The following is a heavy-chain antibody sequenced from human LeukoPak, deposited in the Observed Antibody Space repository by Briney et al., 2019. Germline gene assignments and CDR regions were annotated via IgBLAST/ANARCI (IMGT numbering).Heavy chain of an antibody. CDR1: GLTVSRNY. Sequence: PGGSLRLSCAASGLTVSRNYMNWVRQAPGKGLEWLSVIYTGGNTYYADSVKGRFAISRDDSKNTLDLQMNSLRAEDTAVYYCVRDGYYDTSGPENALDVWGQGTKVTVSS. CDR2: IYTGGNT. V-gene: IGHV3-66*01. D-gene: IGHD3-22*01. J-gene: IGHJ3*01. CDR3: VRDGYYDTSGPENALDV.